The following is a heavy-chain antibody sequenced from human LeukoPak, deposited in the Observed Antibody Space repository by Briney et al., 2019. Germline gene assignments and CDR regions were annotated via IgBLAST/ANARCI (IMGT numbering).Heavy chain of an antibody. CDR2: ISSSSSYI. Sequence: GGSLRLSCAASGFAFSSYSMNWVRQAPGKGLEWVSSISSSSSYIYYADSVKGRFTISRDNAKNSLYLQMNSLRAEDTAEYYCAREDETRYVWGTEGMDVWGQGTTVTVSS. V-gene: IGHV3-21*01. J-gene: IGHJ6*02. CDR3: AREDETRYVWGTEGMDV. D-gene: IGHD3-16*01. CDR1: GFAFSSYS.